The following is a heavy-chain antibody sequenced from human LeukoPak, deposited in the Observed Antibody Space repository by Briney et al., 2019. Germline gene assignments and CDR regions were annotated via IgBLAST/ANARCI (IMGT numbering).Heavy chain of an antibody. CDR2: IYHSGST. D-gene: IGHD3-22*01. J-gene: IGHJ4*02. CDR3: ATEPRRYYDSSGYYSGGVGIDY. Sequence: PSQTLSLTCTVSGGSISSGGYYWSWIRQPPGKGLEWIGYIYHSGSTYYNPSLKSRVTISVDTSKNQFSLKLSSVTAADTAVYYCATEPRRYYDSSGYYSGGVGIDYWGQGTLVTVSS. CDR1: GGSISSGGYY. V-gene: IGHV4-30-2*01.